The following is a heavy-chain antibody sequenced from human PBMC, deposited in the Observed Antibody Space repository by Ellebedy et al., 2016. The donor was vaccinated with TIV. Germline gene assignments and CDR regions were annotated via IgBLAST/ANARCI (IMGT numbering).Heavy chain of an antibody. V-gene: IGHV3-23*01. D-gene: IGHD2-8*01. CDR2: TGSDP. Sequence: GESLKISXAASGFTFSSYAVSWVRQAPGKGLEWVSSTGSDPHYAESVKGRFTISRDDSKSTFYLHMNSLRVEDTAVYYCAKDRVNRNGVYDAFDIWGQGTMVTVSS. CDR1: GFTFSSYA. CDR3: AKDRVNRNGVYDAFDI. J-gene: IGHJ3*02.